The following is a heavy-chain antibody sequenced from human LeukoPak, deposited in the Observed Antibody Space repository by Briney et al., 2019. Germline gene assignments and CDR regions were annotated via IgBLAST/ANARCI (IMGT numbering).Heavy chain of an antibody. CDR1: GGSFSGYY. CDR3: ARDHVITFGGVIVPYYFDY. D-gene: IGHD3-16*02. Sequence: SETLSLTCAVYGGSFSGYYWSWIRQPPGKGLEWIGEINHSGSTNYNPSLKSRVTISVDTSKNQLSLKLSSVTAADTAVYYCARDHVITFGGVIVPYYFDYWGQGTLVTVSS. J-gene: IGHJ4*02. V-gene: IGHV4-34*01. CDR2: INHSGST.